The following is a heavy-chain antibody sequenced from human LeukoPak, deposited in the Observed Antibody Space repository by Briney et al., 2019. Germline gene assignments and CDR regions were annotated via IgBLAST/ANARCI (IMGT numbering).Heavy chain of an antibody. Sequence: SETLSLTCAVYGGSFSGYYWSWIRQPPGKGLEWIGEINHSGSTNYNPSLRSQVTISVDTSKNQFSLKLSSVTAADTAVYYCARGQGLRYFDWLRRYYFDYWGQGTLVTVSS. CDR2: INHSGST. V-gene: IGHV4-34*01. CDR1: GGSFSGYY. D-gene: IGHD3-9*01. J-gene: IGHJ4*02. CDR3: ARGQGLRYFDWLRRYYFDY.